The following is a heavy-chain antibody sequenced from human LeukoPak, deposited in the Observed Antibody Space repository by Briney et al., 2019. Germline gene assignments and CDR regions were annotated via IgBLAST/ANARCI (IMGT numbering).Heavy chain of an antibody. V-gene: IGHV4-31*03. D-gene: IGHD6-13*01. Sequence: EPSETLSLTCTVSGGSISSGGYYWSWIRQHPGKGLEWIGYIYYSGSTYYNPSLKSRVTISVDTSKNQFSLKLSSVTAADTAVYYCARDVAAAVHYFDYWGQGTLVTVSS. CDR1: GGSISSGGYY. J-gene: IGHJ4*02. CDR3: ARDVAAAVHYFDY. CDR2: IYYSGST.